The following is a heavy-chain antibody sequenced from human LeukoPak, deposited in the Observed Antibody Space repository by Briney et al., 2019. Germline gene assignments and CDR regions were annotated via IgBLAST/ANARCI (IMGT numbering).Heavy chain of an antibody. V-gene: IGHV3-48*01. J-gene: IGHJ6*03. CDR2: ISSSSSTI. CDR1: GFTFSSYS. CDR3: ARDNRNDGYYYYYMDV. Sequence: PGGSLRLSCAASGFTFSSYSMNWVRQAPGKGLEWVSYISSSSSTIYYADSVKGRFTISRDNAKNSLYLQMNSLRAEDTAVYYCARDNRNDGYYYYYMDVWGKGTTVTVSS. D-gene: IGHD1-20*01.